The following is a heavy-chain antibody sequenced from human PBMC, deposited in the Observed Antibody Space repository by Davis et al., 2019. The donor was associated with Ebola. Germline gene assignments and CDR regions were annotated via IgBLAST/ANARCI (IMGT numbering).Heavy chain of an antibody. Sequence: PGGSLRLSCKGSGYSFTSYWIGWVRQMPGKGLEWLGIIYPGDSDTRYSPSFQGQVTISADKSISTAYLQWSSLKASDTAMYYCAIDRAARRVDAFDIWGQGTMVTVSS. CDR1: GYSFTSYW. CDR2: IYPGDSDT. V-gene: IGHV5-51*01. CDR3: AIDRAARRVDAFDI. J-gene: IGHJ3*02. D-gene: IGHD6-6*01.